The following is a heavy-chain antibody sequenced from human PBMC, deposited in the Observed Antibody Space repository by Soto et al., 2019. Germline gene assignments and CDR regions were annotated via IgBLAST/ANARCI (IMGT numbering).Heavy chain of an antibody. CDR2: IIPIFGTA. CDR3: ARDSAHYDPGTPYEFDY. V-gene: IGHV1-69*06. Sequence: ASVKVSCKASGGTFSSYAISWVRQAPGQGLEWMGGIIPIFGTANYAQKFQGRVTITADKSTSTAYMELSSLRSEDTAVYYCARDSAHYDPGTPYEFDYWGQVTLVTVS. J-gene: IGHJ4*02. CDR1: GGTFSSYA. D-gene: IGHD3-3*01.